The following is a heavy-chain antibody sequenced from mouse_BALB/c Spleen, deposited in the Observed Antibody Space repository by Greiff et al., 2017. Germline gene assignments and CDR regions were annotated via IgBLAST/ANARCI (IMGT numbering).Heavy chain of an antibody. V-gene: IGHV5-6-5*01. Sequence: EVKVVESGGGLVKPGGSLKLSCAASGFTFSSYAMSWVRQTPEKRLEWVASISSGGSTYYPDSVKGRFTISRDNARNILYLQMSSLRSEDTAMYYCARVYYGNYWGQGTSVTVSS. D-gene: IGHD2-1*01. CDR3: ARVYYGNY. J-gene: IGHJ4*01. CDR2: ISSGGST. CDR1: GFTFSSYA.